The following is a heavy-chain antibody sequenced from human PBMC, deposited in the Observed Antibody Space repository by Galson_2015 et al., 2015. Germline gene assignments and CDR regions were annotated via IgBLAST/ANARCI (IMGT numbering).Heavy chain of an antibody. Sequence: SLRLSCAASGFIFRNYWMVWVRQTPEKGLEWVAKIRYDGSQTFYVDSVKGRFTISRDNAENSLYLQMNSLRADDTAVYYCARDANLGGEFDYWGQGALFTVSS. V-gene: IGHV3-7*03. CDR2: IRYDGSQT. CDR3: ARDANLGGEFDY. D-gene: IGHD3-10*01. CDR1: GFIFRNYW. J-gene: IGHJ4*02.